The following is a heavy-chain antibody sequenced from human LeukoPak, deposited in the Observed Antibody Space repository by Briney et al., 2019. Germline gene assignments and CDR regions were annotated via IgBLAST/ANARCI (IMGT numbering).Heavy chain of an antibody. Sequence: GGSLRLSCAASGFTFSSYAMHWVRQAPGKGLEWVSGFYGGGSTDYADSVKGRFTISRDNSKSTLYLQMNSLRAEDTAVYYCARVGAVGGVFRAFDIWGQGTMVTVSS. CDR1: GFTFSSYA. J-gene: IGHJ3*02. D-gene: IGHD3-16*01. CDR2: FYGGGST. V-gene: IGHV3-66*01. CDR3: ARVGAVGGVFRAFDI.